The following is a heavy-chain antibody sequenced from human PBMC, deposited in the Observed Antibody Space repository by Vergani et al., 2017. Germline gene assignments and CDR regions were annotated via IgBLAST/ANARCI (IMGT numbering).Heavy chain of an antibody. CDR1: GFTFGYYA. Sequence: EVQLVESGGDLVQPGRSLRLSCTASGFTFGYYAMDWFRQAPGQGLEWVGGIRSKAYGQATIYAASVKGRFTISRDDSKSIAYLQMNNLQTEDTAMYYCVRDQVTMLRGSDALDIGGKGKRVTVSS. V-gene: IGHV3-49*03. J-gene: IGHJ3*02. D-gene: IGHD3-10*01. CDR2: IRSKAYGQAT. CDR3: VRDQVTMLRGSDALDI.